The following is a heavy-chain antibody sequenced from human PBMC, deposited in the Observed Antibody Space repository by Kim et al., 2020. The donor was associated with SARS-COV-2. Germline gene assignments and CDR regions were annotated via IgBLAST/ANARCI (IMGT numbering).Heavy chain of an antibody. CDR2: INAIFGKA. CDR1: GGTFSSYA. J-gene: IGHJ6*02. Sequence: SVKVSCKASGGTFSSYAISWVRQAPGQGLEWMGGINAIFGKAKYAQKFQGRVTITADESTSTAYMELSSLRSEDTAVYYCARDRLHYDILTGYYNYYYYYGMDVWGQGTTVTVSS. CDR3: ARDRLHYDILTGYYNYYYYYGMDV. D-gene: IGHD3-9*01. V-gene: IGHV1-69*13.